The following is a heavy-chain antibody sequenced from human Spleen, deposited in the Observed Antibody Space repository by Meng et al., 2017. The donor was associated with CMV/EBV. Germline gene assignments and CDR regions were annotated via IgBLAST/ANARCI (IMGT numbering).Heavy chain of an antibody. CDR3: ARGDSNLDY. CDR1: GHSLTDHY. Sequence: KVSCKTSGHSLTDHYIHWVRQAPGQGLEWMGRINPNSGGTDYAQKFQGRVSVTRDTSITTAYMELSRLQSDDTAVFYCARGDSNLDYWGQGTLVTVSS. D-gene: IGHD3-22*01. J-gene: IGHJ4*02. V-gene: IGHV1-2*06. CDR2: INPNSGGT.